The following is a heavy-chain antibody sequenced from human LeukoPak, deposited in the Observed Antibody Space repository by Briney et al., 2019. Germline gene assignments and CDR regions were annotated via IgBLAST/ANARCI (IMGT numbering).Heavy chain of an antibody. Sequence: GGSLRLSCAASGFTFSSYAMSWVRRAPGKGLEWVSAISGSGGSTYYADSVKGRFTISRDNSKNTLYLQMNSLRAEDTAVYYCANSYYDSSGYSDFEYDYWGQGTLVTVSS. CDR2: ISGSGGST. CDR3: ANSYYDSSGYSDFEYDY. J-gene: IGHJ4*02. V-gene: IGHV3-23*01. CDR1: GFTFSSYA. D-gene: IGHD3-22*01.